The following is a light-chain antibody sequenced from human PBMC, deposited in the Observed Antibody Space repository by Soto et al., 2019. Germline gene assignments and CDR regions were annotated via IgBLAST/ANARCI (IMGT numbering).Light chain of an antibody. CDR1: QSVSSK. Sequence: EIVMTQSPATLSVSPGERATLSCRASQSVSSKLAWYQQKPCQAPRVLIYGASTRATGIPARYSGSGSGTEFTLPISSLQSEDFAVYSCQHYSDWPPTWTFGQGTRVEIK. J-gene: IGKJ1*01. CDR2: GAS. V-gene: IGKV3-15*01. CDR3: QHYSDWPPTWT.